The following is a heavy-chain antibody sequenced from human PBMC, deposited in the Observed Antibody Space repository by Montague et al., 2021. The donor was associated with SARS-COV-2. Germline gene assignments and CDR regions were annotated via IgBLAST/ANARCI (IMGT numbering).Heavy chain of an antibody. J-gene: IGHJ4*02. V-gene: IGHV4-39*01. Sequence: SETLSLTCSVSGGSFSSSGYYWGWIRQPPGKGPEWIGSIDYSGXTXYXXXXKXRVTISVDTSKKQFSLRLTSVTAAGTAVYYCTRNRTYYDAWWGTHRYNPDYWGQGTLVTVSS. D-gene: IGHD3-16*02. CDR1: GGSFSSSGYY. CDR2: IDYSGXT. CDR3: TRNRTYYDAWWGTHRYNPDY.